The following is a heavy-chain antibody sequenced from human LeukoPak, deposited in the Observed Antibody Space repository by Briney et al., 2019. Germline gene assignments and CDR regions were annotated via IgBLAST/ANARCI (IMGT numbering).Heavy chain of an antibody. CDR1: GYTFTSYD. D-gene: IGHD3-3*01. J-gene: IGHJ4*02. CDR3: ARAQRWSGSDY. V-gene: IGHV1-18*01. CDR2: ISAYNGNT. Sequence: ASVKVSCKASGYTFTSYDITWVRQAPGQGLEWMGWISAYNGNTNYAQKFQGGVIMTTDTSTSTAYMELRSLRSDDTAVYYCARAQRWSGSDYWGQGTLVTVSS.